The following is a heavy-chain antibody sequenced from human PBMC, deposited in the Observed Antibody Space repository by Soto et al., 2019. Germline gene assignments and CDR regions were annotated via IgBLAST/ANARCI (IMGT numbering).Heavy chain of an antibody. Sequence: PSETLSLTCTVSGGSISSGSYYWGWIRQPPGKGLEWIASIYYSGSTYYNPSLKSRVTIFVDTSKNQFSLKLSSVTAADTALYYCARQGYYGSGSYYKFRWFDPWGQGTQVTVSS. V-gene: IGHV4-39*01. J-gene: IGHJ5*02. CDR2: IYYSGST. CDR1: GGSISSGSYY. CDR3: ARQGYYGSGSYYKFRWFDP. D-gene: IGHD3-10*01.